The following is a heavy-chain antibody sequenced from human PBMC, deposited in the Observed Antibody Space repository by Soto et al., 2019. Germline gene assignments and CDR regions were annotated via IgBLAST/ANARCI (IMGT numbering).Heavy chain of an antibody. CDR3: AGAVGAVLDH. CDR1: GYSYSTYS. J-gene: IGHJ4*02. CDR2: IGAFNGNT. V-gene: IGHV1-18*04. Sequence: QVQLVQSAAEVKKPGASVKVSCKASGYSYSTYSFSWVRQATGRGLEWMGWIGAFNGNTNYAQKFQGRATMTTDTSTTAVYLELGCLTSDDTAVYYCAGAVGAVLDHWGQGTLFTVSS. D-gene: IGHD3-10*01.